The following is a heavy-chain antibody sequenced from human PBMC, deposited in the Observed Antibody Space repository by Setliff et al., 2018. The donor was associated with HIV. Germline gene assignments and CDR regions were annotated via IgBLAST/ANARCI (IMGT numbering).Heavy chain of an antibody. J-gene: IGHJ4*02. V-gene: IGHV3-11*01. D-gene: IGHD1-1*01. CDR3: ARYARVPQF. CDR2: ISSPSTM. CDR1: GFTFSDHY. Sequence: GGSLRLSCAASGFTFSDHYMSWIRQAPGKGLEWVSYISSPSTMFYADYVRGRFTISRDNAKNSLYLQMDRLRVEDTAIYYCARYARVPQFWGQGTLVTVSS.